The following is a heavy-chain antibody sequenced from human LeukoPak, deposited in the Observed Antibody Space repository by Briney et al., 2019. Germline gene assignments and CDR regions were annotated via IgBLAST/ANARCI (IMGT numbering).Heavy chain of an antibody. CDR3: AKAPGGGIGESTGYLEY. CDR2: IRYDGSDK. J-gene: IGHJ4*02. V-gene: IGHV3-30*02. Sequence: PGGSLRLSCAASGFTFSNYGMHWVRQAPGKGLEWVAFIRYDGSDKYYADSVKGRFTISRDNSKNTLDLQMNSLRAEDTAVYCCAKAPGGGIGESTGYLEYWGRETRVPVPS. D-gene: IGHD3-16*01. CDR1: GFTFSNYG.